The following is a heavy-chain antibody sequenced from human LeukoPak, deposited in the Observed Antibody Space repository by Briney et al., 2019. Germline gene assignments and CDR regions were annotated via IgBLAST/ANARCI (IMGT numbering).Heavy chain of an antibody. Sequence: PSETLSLTCTVSGGSISSSSYYWGWIRQPPGKGLEWIGSIYYSGSTNYNPSLKSRVTISVDTSKNQFSLKLSSVTAADTAVYYCARRPPRYDSSGYYANPFDYWGQGTLVTVSS. D-gene: IGHD3-22*01. V-gene: IGHV4-39*07. J-gene: IGHJ4*02. CDR3: ARRPPRYDSSGYYANPFDY. CDR1: GGSISSSSYY. CDR2: IYYSGST.